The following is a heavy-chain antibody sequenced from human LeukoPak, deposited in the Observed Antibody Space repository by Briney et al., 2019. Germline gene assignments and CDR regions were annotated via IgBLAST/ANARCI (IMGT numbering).Heavy chain of an antibody. CDR1: GGTFSSYA. CDR3: AIHHYYDSSGYYFPFDY. V-gene: IGHV1-69*05. CDR2: IIPIFGTA. D-gene: IGHD3-22*01. Sequence: SVKLSCKASGGTFSSYAISWVRQAPGQGLEWMGGIIPIFGTANYAQKFQGRVTITTDESTSTAYMELSSLRSEDTAVYYCAIHHYYDSSGYYFPFDYWGQGSLVTVSS. J-gene: IGHJ4*02.